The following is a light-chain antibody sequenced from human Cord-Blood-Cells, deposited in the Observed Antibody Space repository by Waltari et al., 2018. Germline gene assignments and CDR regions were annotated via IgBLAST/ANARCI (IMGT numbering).Light chain of an antibody. J-gene: IGLJ3*02. CDR2: DVS. CDR1: SSDVGGYNS. V-gene: IGLV2-14*01. CDR3: SSYTSSSTWV. Sequence: QSALTQPASVSGSPGQSITISCTATSSDVGGYNSVSWYQQHPGKAHKLMIYDVSKRPSGVSNRFSGSKSGNTASLTISGLQAEDEADYYCSSYTSSSTWVFGGGTKLTVL.